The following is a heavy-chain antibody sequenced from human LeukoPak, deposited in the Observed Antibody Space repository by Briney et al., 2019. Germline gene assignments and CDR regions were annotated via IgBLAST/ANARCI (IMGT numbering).Heavy chain of an antibody. V-gene: IGHV3-7*05. J-gene: IGHJ4*02. CDR2: IKQGGSEK. CDR3: AREAKGSGGKDY. CDR1: GFTFSSHW. D-gene: IGHD4-23*01. Sequence: PGGSLRLSCAASGFTFSSHWMTWVRQAPGKGLEWVANIKQGGSEKHYVDSVKGRFTISRDDAKNSLYLQMNSLTVEDTAVYYCAREAKGSGGKDYWGQGTLVTVS.